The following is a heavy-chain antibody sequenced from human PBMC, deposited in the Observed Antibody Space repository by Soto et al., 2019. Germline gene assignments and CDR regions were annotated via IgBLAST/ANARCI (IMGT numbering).Heavy chain of an antibody. Sequence: SVKVSCKASGGTFSSYAISWVRQAPGQGLEWMGGIIPIFGTANYAQKFQGRVTITADESTSTAYMELSSLRSEDTAVYYCARERYYYDSSGSELVPPAESLYYFDYWGQGTLVTVSS. D-gene: IGHD3-22*01. CDR1: GGTFSSYA. J-gene: IGHJ4*02. CDR2: IIPIFGTA. CDR3: ARERYYYDSSGSELVPPAESLYYFDY. V-gene: IGHV1-69*13.